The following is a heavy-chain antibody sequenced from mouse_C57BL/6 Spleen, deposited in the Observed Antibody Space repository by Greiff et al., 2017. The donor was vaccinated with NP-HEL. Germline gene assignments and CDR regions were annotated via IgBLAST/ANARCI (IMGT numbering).Heavy chain of an antibody. J-gene: IGHJ2*01. CDR1: GYTFTSYW. V-gene: IGHV1S81*02. D-gene: IGHD1-1*01. CDR3: ARIKKIVATYFDY. Sequence: VQLQQSGAELVKAGASVKMSCKASGYTFTSYWMHWVKQRLGQGLEWFAETNPTNGRTYYNEKFKSKATLTVDKSSSTAYMQLSGPTFEDSAVYYGARIKKIVATYFDYWGQGTTLTASS. CDR2: TNPTNGRT.